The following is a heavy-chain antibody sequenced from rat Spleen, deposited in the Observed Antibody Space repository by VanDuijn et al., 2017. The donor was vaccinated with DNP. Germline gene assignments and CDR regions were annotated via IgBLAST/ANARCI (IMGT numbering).Heavy chain of an antibody. J-gene: IGHJ2*01. D-gene: IGHD1-11*01. CDR2: IRGVGSA. CDR3: ARSLREGFDY. V-gene: IGHV2-65*01. CDR1: GFSLINYS. Sequence: QVQLKESGPGLVQPSETLSLTCTVSGFSLINYSVSWVRQTPGKGLEWMGFIRGVGSADYNSEFKSRLSISRDTSKNQVFLRMKNLKIEDTGVYYCARSLREGFDYWGQGVMVTVSS.